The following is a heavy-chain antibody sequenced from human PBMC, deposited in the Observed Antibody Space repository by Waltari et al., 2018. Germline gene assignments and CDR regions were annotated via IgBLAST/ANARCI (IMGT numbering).Heavy chain of an antibody. CDR2: TYYRSKWYS. CDR1: GDSVSSHSAA. Sequence: QVQLQQSGPGLVKPSQTLSLTCAISGDSVSSHSAAWDWIRQSPSRGLEWLGRTYYRSKWYSHYAESVKSRMTINADTSKNEFSLQLTSVSPEDTGLYFCARTTITVFGVVVGALDNWGPGTLVTVSS. V-gene: IGHV6-1*01. D-gene: IGHD3-3*01. J-gene: IGHJ4*02. CDR3: ARTTITVFGVVVGALDN.